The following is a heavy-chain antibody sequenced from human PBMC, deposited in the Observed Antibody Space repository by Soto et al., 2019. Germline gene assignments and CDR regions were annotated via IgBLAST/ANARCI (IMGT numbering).Heavy chain of an antibody. CDR1: GFTFSTYA. CDR3: LKTRIAVRELMGYYYGMDV. V-gene: IGHV3-64D*06. J-gene: IGHJ6*02. CDR2: IISDGGSA. Sequence: PGGSLRLSCSASGFTFSTYAMHWVRQAPGKGLEYISAIISDGGSAYYADSVKGRFTISRDNSQNTLYLQMSSLRPEDTAVDYCLKTRIAVRELMGYYYGMDVWGQGTTVTVSS. D-gene: IGHD3-10*01.